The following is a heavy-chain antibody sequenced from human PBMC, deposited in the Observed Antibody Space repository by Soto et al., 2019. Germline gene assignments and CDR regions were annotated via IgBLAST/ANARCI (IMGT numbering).Heavy chain of an antibody. CDR1: GGSFSGYY. CDR2: INHSGST. CDR3: ASAHHVSSGYYYGWFDP. D-gene: IGHD3-22*01. Sequence: SETLSLTCAVYGGSFSGYYWSWIRQPPGKGLEWIGEINHSGSTNYNPSLKSRVTISVDTSKNQFSLKLSSVTAADTAVYYCASAHHVSSGYYYGWFDPWGQGTLVTVSS. J-gene: IGHJ5*02. V-gene: IGHV4-34*01.